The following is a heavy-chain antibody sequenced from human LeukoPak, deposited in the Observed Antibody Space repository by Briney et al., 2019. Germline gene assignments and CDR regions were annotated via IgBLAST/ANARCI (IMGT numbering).Heavy chain of an antibody. CDR3: AIRRGYTYGDDY. CDR2: LHSDGSST. V-gene: IGHV3-74*03. Sequence: PGGSLRLSCAASGLTFSSCWMLWVRQAPWKGLVWVSRLHSDGSSTAYADSVKGRFTISRDNAKNTLYLQMNTLRAEDTAVYYCAIRRGYTYGDDYWGQGTLVTVSS. D-gene: IGHD5-18*01. CDR1: GLTFSSCW. J-gene: IGHJ4*02.